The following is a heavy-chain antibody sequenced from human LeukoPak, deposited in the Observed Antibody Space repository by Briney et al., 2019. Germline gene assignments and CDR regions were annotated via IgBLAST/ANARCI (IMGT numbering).Heavy chain of an antibody. D-gene: IGHD3-3*01. CDR3: AIFSKYYDFWSGSYYFDY. V-gene: IGHV3-23*01. CDR2: ISGSGGST. Sequence: GGSLRLSCAASGFTFSSYAMSWVRQAPGKGLEWVSAISGSGGSTYYADSAKGRFTISRDNSKNTPYLQMNSLRAEDTAVYYCAIFSKYYDFWSGSYYFDYWGQGTLVTVSS. J-gene: IGHJ4*02. CDR1: GFTFSSYA.